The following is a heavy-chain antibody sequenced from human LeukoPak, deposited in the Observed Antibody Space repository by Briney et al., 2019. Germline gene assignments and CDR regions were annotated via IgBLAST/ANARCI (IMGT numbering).Heavy chain of an antibody. CDR1: GDSVSSNSVA. V-gene: IGHV6-1*01. J-gene: IGHJ4*02. D-gene: IGHD6-13*01. CDR3: ARLGIATAPGDY. Sequence: SQTLSLTCAISGDSVSSNSVAWNWIRQSPSRGLEWLGRTYYRSKWYNDYAVSVKGRITINPQTSKNQFSLQLNSVTPEDSAVYYCARLGIATAPGDYWGQGTLVTVSS. CDR2: TYYRSKWYN.